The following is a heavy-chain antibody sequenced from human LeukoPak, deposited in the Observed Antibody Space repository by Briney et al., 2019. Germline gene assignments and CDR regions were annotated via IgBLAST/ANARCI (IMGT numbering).Heavy chain of an antibody. CDR3: ARNSGYSDLNY. V-gene: IGHV4-4*02. D-gene: IGHD3-22*01. J-gene: IGHJ4*02. Sequence: SETLSLTCAVSGDSFSGNNYWTWVRQPPGKGLEWIGEIYRSGATNYNPSPKGRVTVSQDKSKNQFSLKLNSVTAADTAIYYCARNSGYSDLNYWGQGVLVTVSS. CDR1: GDSFSGNNY. CDR2: IYRSGAT.